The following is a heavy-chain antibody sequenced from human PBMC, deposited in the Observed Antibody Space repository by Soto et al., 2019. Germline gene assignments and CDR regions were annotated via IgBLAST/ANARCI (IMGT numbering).Heavy chain of an antibody. V-gene: IGHV3-30*18. Sequence: GGSLRLSCAASGFTFSSYGMHWVRQAPGKGLEWVAVISYDGSNKYYADSVKGRLTISRDNSKNTLYLQMNSLRAEDTAVYYCAKEILWCGELWYGMDVWGQGTTVTVSS. J-gene: IGHJ6*02. CDR3: AKEILWCGELWYGMDV. CDR1: GFTFSSYG. CDR2: ISYDGSNK. D-gene: IGHD3-10*01.